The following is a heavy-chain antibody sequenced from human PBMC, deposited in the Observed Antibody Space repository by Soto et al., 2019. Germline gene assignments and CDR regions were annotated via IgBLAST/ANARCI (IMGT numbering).Heavy chain of an antibody. CDR3: ARGRWFGELFYFYC. V-gene: IGHV3-7*01. D-gene: IGHD3-10*01. Sequence: EVQVVESGGGLVQPGGSLRLSCAASGFTFSRYWMSWVRQAPGTGLDWVANIKEDGSEKYYVDSVKGRFTISRDNAKNSMYLQMNTLRAEDTAVYYCARGRWFGELFYFYCWGQGTLVTVSS. CDR2: IKEDGSEK. CDR1: GFTFSRYW. J-gene: IGHJ4*02.